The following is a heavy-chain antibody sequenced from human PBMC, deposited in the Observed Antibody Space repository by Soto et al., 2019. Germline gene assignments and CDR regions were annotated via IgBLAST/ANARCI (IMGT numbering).Heavy chain of an antibody. J-gene: IGHJ6*02. CDR2: VDPTDSYS. Sequence: GESLKISCKGSGYSFTNYWITWVRQMPGKGLEWLGRVDPTDSYSNYSPSFQGHVTISADKSISTAYLQWSSLKASDTAMYYCARHSYPTSRNYFNHYTYEMEVWGQGTTVTAP. D-gene: IGHD3-10*01. CDR1: GYSFTNYW. V-gene: IGHV5-10-1*01. CDR3: ARHSYPTSRNYFNHYTYEMEV.